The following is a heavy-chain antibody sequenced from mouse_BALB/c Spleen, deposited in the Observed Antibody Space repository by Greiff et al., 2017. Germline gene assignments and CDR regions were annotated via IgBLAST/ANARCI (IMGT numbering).Heavy chain of an antibody. V-gene: IGHV1-69*02. D-gene: IGHD2-1*01. J-gene: IGHJ1*01. CDR3: TRGIYDGPSGYFDV. CDR2: IYPSDSYT. CDR1: GYTFTSYW. Sequence: QVQLQQPGAELVRPGASVKLSCKASGYTFTSYWINWVKQRPGQGLEWIGNIYPSDSYTNYNQKFKDKATLTVDKSSSTAYMQLSSPTSEDSAVYDYTRGIYDGPSGYFDVWGAGTTVTVSS.